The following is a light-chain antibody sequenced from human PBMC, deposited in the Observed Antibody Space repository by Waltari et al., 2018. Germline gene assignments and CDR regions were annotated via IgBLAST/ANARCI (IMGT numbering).Light chain of an antibody. CDR1: TSNIGAHYD. V-gene: IGLV1-40*01. CDR2: ANN. CDR3: QSYDNSLRGV. Sequence: QSVLTQPHSVSGAPGQRVTISCTGSTSNIGAHYDVQWYQQVPGTAPKLLIYANNNRPSGVPDRFSGSRSGTSASLAITGLQAEDEADYYCQSYDNSLRGVFGGGTKLTVL. J-gene: IGLJ3*02.